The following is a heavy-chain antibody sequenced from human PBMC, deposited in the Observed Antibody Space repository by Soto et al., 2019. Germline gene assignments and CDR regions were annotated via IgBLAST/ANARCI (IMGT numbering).Heavy chain of an antibody. J-gene: IGHJ6*03. CDR3: ATGYSYGHGKNYYYYYMDG. Sequence: QVQLVQSGAEVKKPGASVKVSCKASGYTFTSYGISRVRQAPGQGLEWMGWISAYNGNTNYAQKLQGRVTMTTDTSTSTAYMELRSLRSDDTAVYYCATGYSYGHGKNYYYYYMDGWGKGTTVTVSS. CDR1: GYTFTSYG. V-gene: IGHV1-18*01. D-gene: IGHD5-18*01. CDR2: ISAYNGNT.